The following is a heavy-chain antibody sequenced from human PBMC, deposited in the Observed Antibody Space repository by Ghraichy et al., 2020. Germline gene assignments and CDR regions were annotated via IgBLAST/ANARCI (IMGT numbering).Heavy chain of an antibody. V-gene: IGHV3-30*03. CDR1: GFPFSRYV. J-gene: IGHJ4*02. CDR3: ARGDDGSPDS. Sequence: GALRLSCKASGFPFSRYVMHWVRRAPGKGLEWVALRSPDKETKFYADSVRGRFTISRDDSKSTLFLRMNNLRPEDTGMYYCARGDDGSPDSWGPGTLVIVSS. CDR2: RSPDKETK. D-gene: IGHD1-26*01.